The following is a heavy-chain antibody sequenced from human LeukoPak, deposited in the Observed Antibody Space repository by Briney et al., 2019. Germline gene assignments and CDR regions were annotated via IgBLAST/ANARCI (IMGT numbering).Heavy chain of an antibody. Sequence: GGSLRLSCAASGFTFSSYAMSWVRQAPGKGLEWVSAISGSGGSTYYADSVKGRFTISRDNSKNTLYLQMNSLRAEDTAVYYCATDLTPADGPGFDYWGQGTLVTVSS. CDR1: GFTFSSYA. CDR3: ATDLTPADGPGFDY. CDR2: ISGSGGST. D-gene: IGHD5-24*01. J-gene: IGHJ4*02. V-gene: IGHV3-23*01.